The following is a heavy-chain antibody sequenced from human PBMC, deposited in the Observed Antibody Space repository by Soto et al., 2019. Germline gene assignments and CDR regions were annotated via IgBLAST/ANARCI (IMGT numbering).Heavy chain of an antibody. CDR1: GYTFTSYD. CDR3: ARAPAITMGYDFWSVRYYYGMDV. CDR2: MNPNSGNT. Sequence: QVQLVQSGAEVKKPGASVKVSCKASGYTFTSYDINWVRQATGQGLEWMGWMNPNSGNTGYAQKFQGRVTMTRNTSISTAYMELSSLRSEDTAVYYCARAPAITMGYDFWSVRYYYGMDVWGQGTTVTVSS. J-gene: IGHJ6*02. V-gene: IGHV1-8*01. D-gene: IGHD3-3*01.